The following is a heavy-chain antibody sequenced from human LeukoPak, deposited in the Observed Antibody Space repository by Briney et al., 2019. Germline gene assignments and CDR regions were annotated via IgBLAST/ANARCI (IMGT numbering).Heavy chain of an antibody. J-gene: IGHJ4*02. V-gene: IGHV4-34*01. CDR3: GRDRPTGYYDY. D-gene: IGHD3-9*01. CDR2: INHSGST. CDR1: GGSFSGYY. Sequence: PSETLSLTCAVYGGSFSGYYWSWIRQPPGKGLEWIGEINHSGSTNYNPSLKSRVTISVDTSKNQFSLKLSSVTAADTAVYYCGRDRPTGYYDYWGQGTLVTVSS.